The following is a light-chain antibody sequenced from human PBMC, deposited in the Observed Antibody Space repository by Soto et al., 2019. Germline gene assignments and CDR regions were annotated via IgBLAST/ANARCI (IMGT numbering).Light chain of an antibody. J-gene: IGLJ1*01. Sequence: QAVVTQPPSASGSPGQSVTISCTGTSSDVGGYNYVSWYQQHPGKAPKLIIYEVSKRPSGVPDRFSGSKSGNTASLTVSGLQAEDEADYYCSSYVGSNNLYVFGTGTQLTVL. CDR3: SSYVGSNNLYV. V-gene: IGLV2-8*01. CDR1: SSDVGGYNY. CDR2: EVS.